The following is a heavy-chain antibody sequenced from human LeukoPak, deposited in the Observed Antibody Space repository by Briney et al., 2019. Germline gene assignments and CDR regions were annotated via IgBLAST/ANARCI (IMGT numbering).Heavy chain of an antibody. CDR3: ARGSTMILKAFDY. J-gene: IGHJ4*02. V-gene: IGHV4-61*02. D-gene: IGHD3-22*01. CDR1: GGSISSGSYY. Sequence: SETLSLTCTVSGGSISSGSYYWSWIRQPAGKGLEWIGRIYTSGSTNYNPSLKSRVSISVDTSKNQFSLKLSSVTAADTAVYYCARGSTMILKAFDYWGQGTLVTVSS. CDR2: IYTSGST.